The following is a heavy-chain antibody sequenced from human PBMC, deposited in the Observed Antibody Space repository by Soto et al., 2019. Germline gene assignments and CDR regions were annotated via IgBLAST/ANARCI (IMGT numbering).Heavy chain of an antibody. CDR3: ARDLRAQRSYYYGMDV. J-gene: IGHJ6*02. CDR1: GGSISSCGYY. V-gene: IGHV4-31*03. Sequence: SETLSLTCTVSGGSISSCGYYWSWIRHHPGKGLEWIGYIYYSGSTYYNPSLKSRVTISVDTSKNQFSLKLSSVTAADTAVYYCARDLRAQRSYYYGMDVWGQGTTITVSS. CDR2: IYYSGST.